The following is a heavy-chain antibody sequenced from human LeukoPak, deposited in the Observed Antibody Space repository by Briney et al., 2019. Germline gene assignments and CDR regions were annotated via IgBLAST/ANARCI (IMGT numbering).Heavy chain of an antibody. J-gene: IGHJ5*02. CDR2: ITGGHYPT. D-gene: IGHD4-17*01. V-gene: IGHV3-23*01. CDR1: GFSFSSFA. Sequence: EGSLRLSCAASGFSFSSFAMTWVRQAPGKGLEWVSSITGGHYPTYNTDSVKGRFTISRDNSKNTLYLQMNSLRADDTAVYYCTKDPNGDYVGAFDPWGQGTLVTVSS. CDR3: TKDPNGDYVGAFDP.